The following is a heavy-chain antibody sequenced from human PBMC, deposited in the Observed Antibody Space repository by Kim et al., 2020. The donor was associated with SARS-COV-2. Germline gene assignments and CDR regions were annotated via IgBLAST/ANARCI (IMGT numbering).Heavy chain of an antibody. CDR3: ARGGDITRGAFDI. Sequence: GGSLRLSCAASGFTVSSNYMSWVRQAPGKGLEWVSVIYSGGSPYYADSVKGRFTISRDNSKNTLYLQMNSLRAEDTAVYYCARGGDITRGAFDIWGQGTMVTVSS. CDR2: IYSGGSP. J-gene: IGHJ3*02. V-gene: IGHV3-53*01. CDR1: GFTVSSNY. D-gene: IGHD3-10*01.